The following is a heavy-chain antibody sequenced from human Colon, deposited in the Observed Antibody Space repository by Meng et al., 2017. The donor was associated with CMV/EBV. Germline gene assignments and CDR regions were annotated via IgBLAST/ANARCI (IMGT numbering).Heavy chain of an antibody. D-gene: IGHD3-9*01. V-gene: IGHV3-11*04. CDR2: ISSSGSTI. J-gene: IGHJ6*02. Sequence: GGSLRLSCAASGFTFSDYYMNWVRQAPGKGLEWVSYISSSGSTIYYADSVRGRFTISRDNAKNSLYLQMNSLTAEDTAVYYCARHLIPPGNYDILTGYLDVWGQGTTVTVSS. CDR3: ARHLIPPGNYDILTGYLDV. CDR1: GFTFSDYY.